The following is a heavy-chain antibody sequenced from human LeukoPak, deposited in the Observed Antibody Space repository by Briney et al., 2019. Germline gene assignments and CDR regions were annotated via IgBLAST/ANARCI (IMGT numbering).Heavy chain of an antibody. V-gene: IGHV3-11*04. CDR1: GFTFSDYY. CDR2: ISASGSTI. Sequence: GGSLRLSCAASGFTFSDYYMAWIRLAPGKGLEYISHISASGSTIHYGDSVKGRFTIFRDDARNSVYLQMTSLRAEDTATYFCARDCGGHCYSGFDYWGQGALVTVSS. J-gene: IGHJ4*02. CDR3: ARDCGGHCYSGFDY. D-gene: IGHD2-21*02.